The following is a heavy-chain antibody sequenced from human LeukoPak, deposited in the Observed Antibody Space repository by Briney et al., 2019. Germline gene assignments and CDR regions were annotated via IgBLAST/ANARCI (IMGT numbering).Heavy chain of an antibody. CDR3: AREGDGYCSSTSCYTGRYWFDP. D-gene: IGHD2-2*02. V-gene: IGHV4-61*02. J-gene: IGHJ5*02. CDR1: GGSISSGSYY. Sequence: SETLSLTCTVSGGSISSGSYYWSWIRQPAGKGLEWIGRIYTSGSTNYNPSLKSRVTISVDTSKNQFSLKLSSVTAADTAVYYCAREGDGYCSSTSCYTGRYWFDPWGQGTLVTVSS. CDR2: IYTSGST.